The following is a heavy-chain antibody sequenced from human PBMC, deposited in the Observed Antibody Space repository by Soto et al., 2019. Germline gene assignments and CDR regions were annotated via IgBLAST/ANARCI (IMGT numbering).Heavy chain of an antibody. CDR1: GGSVSSGSYY. CDR3: ARSPWDYDSSGGDAFDI. Sequence: QVQLQESGPGLVKPSETLSLTCTVSGGSVSSGSYYWSWIRQPPGKGLEWIGYIYYSGSTNYNPPLKSRVTISVDPSKNQFSLKLSSVTAADTAVYYCARSPWDYDSSGGDAFDIWGQGTMVTVSS. J-gene: IGHJ3*02. V-gene: IGHV4-61*01. CDR2: IYYSGST. D-gene: IGHD3-22*01.